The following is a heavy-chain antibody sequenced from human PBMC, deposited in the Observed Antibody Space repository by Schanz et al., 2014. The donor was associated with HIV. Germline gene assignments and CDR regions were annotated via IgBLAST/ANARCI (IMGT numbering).Heavy chain of an antibody. V-gene: IGHV3-48*02. J-gene: IGHJ4*02. CDR1: GFTFSSYS. Sequence: EVQLVESGGGLVQPGGSLRLSCAASGFTFSSYSMNWVRQAPGKGLEWVSYISSSSSTIYYADSVKGRFTISRDNAKNSLYLQMNSLRDEDTAVYYCARDPDPYRLSHSWPHWGQGTLVTVSS. CDR3: ARDPDPYRLSHSWPH. D-gene: IGHD6-13*01. CDR2: ISSSSSTI.